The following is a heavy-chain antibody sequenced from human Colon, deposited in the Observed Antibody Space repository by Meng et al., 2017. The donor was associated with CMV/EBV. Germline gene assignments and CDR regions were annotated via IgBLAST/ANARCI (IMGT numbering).Heavy chain of an antibody. CDR2: INPNNGGT. J-gene: IGHJ4*02. D-gene: IGHD5-18*01. CDR3: ARGSHLGYSYAADFDY. V-gene: IGHV1-2*04. Sequence: SGYTFTSYDIDWGQQATGQGVEWMGWINPNNGGTNYAQKFQSWVTMTRDTSISTAYMELSRLRSDDTVVYYCARGSHLGYSYAADFDYWGQGTLVTVSS. CDR1: GYTFTSYD.